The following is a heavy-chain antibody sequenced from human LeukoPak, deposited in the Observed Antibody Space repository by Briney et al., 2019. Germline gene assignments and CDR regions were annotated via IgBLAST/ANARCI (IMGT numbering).Heavy chain of an antibody. V-gene: IGHV3-21*01. CDR2: ISSSSSYI. Sequence: GGSLRLSCAASGFTFSSYSMNWVRQAPGKGLEWVSSISSSSSYIYYADSVKGRFTISRDNAKNSLYLQMNSLRAEDTAVYYCARDQYGYSYGWPFDYWGQGTLVTVSS. CDR3: ARDQYGYSYGWPFDY. J-gene: IGHJ4*02. CDR1: GFTFSSYS. D-gene: IGHD5-18*01.